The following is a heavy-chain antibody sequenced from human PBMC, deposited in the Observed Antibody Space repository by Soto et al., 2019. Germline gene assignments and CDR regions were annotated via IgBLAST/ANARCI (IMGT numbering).Heavy chain of an antibody. CDR3: AKNGQPPYYYYGLDV. CDR1: GYTFTRYG. D-gene: IGHD2-8*01. J-gene: IGHJ6*02. V-gene: IGHV1-18*01. CDR2: ISGYNGDT. Sequence: QGHLVQSGAEVKKPGASVKVSCKASGYTFTRYGISWVRQAPGRGLEWMGWISGYNGDTNYAQNHQDRVTMTIHTSTNTAYMELRSLTSDHTAVYYCAKNGQPPYYYYGLDVWGQGTTVTVSS.